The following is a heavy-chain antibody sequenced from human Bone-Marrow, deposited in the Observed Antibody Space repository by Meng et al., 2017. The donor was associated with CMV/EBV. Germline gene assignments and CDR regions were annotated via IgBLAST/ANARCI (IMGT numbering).Heavy chain of an antibody. V-gene: IGHV3-21*01. CDR2: ISSSSSYI. Sequence: GESLKISCAASGFTFSSYAMSWVRQAPGKGLEWVSSISSSSSYIYYADSVKGRFTISRDNAKNSLYLQMNSLRGEDTAVYFCARDSVPAHKTGDFHDYFYGMDVWGQGTTVTVSS. D-gene: IGHD2-2*01. J-gene: IGHJ6*02. CDR1: GFTFSSYA. CDR3: ARDSVPAHKTGDFHDYFYGMDV.